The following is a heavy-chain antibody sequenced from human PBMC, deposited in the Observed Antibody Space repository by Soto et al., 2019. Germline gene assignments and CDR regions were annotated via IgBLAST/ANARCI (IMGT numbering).Heavy chain of an antibody. D-gene: IGHD3-9*01. CDR2: IIPLFGTA. CDR3: AKDASEHYDILTGYYFDY. J-gene: IGHJ4*02. V-gene: IGHV1-69*01. CDR1: GGTFSSYS. Sequence: QVQLVQSGAEVKKSGSSVKVSCKASGGTFSSYSISWVRQAPGQGLEWMGGIIPLFGTANYAQKFQGRVTITADESTSTAYMELSSLRSEDTAVYYCAKDASEHYDILTGYYFDYWGQGTLVTVSS.